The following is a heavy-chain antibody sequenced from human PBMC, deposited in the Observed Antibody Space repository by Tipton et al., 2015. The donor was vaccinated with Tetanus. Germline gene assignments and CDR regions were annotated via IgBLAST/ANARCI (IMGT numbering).Heavy chain of an antibody. V-gene: IGHV1-69*01. CDR1: GDSFRSYR. CDR2: IFPIYDKS. D-gene: IGHD1-26*01. Sequence: QVQLVQSGAEVKRPGSTVMVSCKASGDSFRSYRISWVRQAPGQWLEWMGGIFPIYDKSNYAQRFQGRVTLKADESTTTAFMEVTSLRAEGAAVCYFATGKVGPNPGVYCYYGIGVWGQGTTVTVSS. J-gene: IGHJ6*01. CDR3: ATGKVGPNPGVYCYYGIGV.